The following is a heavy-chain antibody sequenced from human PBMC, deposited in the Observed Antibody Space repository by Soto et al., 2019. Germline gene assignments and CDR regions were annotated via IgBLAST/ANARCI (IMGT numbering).Heavy chain of an antibody. CDR1: GGSISSGGYY. D-gene: IGHD2-2*01. CDR3: ARDRRYCSSTSCYEGYYYYGMDV. V-gene: IGHV4-31*03. Sequence: SETLSLTCTVSGGSISSGGYYWSWIRQHPGKGLEWIGYIYYSGSTYYNPSLKSRVTISVDTSKNQFSLKLSSATAADTAVYYCARDRRYCSSTSCYEGYYYYGMDVWGQGTTVTV. J-gene: IGHJ6*02. CDR2: IYYSGST.